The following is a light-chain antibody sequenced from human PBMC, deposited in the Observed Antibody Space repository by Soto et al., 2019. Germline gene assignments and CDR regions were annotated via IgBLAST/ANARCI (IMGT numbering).Light chain of an antibody. CDR1: QSLLHSNGNNF. Sequence: DIVLTQSPLSLPVTPGESASISCRSSQSLLHSNGNNFLDWYVQKPGQSPQLLIYLGSQRASGVPDKFGGSGSGTEFTLQIRKVEAEDVGIYYCMQALQVPSTFGQGTKLELK. CDR2: LGS. J-gene: IGKJ2*01. V-gene: IGKV2-28*01. CDR3: MQALQVPST.